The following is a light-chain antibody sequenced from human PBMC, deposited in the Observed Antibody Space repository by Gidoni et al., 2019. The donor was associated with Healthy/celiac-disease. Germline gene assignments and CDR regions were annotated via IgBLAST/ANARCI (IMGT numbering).Light chain of an antibody. CDR3: QSYDSSLSGSV. V-gene: IGLV1-40*01. Sequence: QSVLTQPPSVSGAPGQRVTLSCTGSSSNIGAGYDVTWYQQLPGTAPKLLTYGNSNRPSGVPDRFSGSKSGTSASLAITGLQAEDEADYYCQSYDSSLSGSVFGGGTKLTVL. J-gene: IGLJ2*01. CDR1: SSNIGAGYD. CDR2: GNS.